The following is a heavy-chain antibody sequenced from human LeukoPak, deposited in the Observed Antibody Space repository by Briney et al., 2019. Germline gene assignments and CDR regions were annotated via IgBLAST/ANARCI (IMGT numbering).Heavy chain of an antibody. D-gene: IGHD4-17*01. CDR3: ARANHSVTTSGVHYYYYYGMDV. Sequence: GGSLRLSCAASGFTVSSNYMSWVRQAPGKGLEWVSVIYSGGSTYYADSVKGRFTISRDNSKNTLYPQMNSLRAEDTAVYYCARANHSVTTSGVHYYYYYGMDVWGQGTTVTVSS. V-gene: IGHV3-53*01. J-gene: IGHJ6*02. CDR2: IYSGGST. CDR1: GFTVSSNY.